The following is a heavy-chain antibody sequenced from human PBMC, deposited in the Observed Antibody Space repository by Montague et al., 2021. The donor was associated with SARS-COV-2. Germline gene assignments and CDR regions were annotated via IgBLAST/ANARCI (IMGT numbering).Heavy chain of an antibody. CDR1: GFIFNHYW. CDR3: ARERTAADY. D-gene: IGHD6-25*01. V-gene: IGHV3-7*01. CDR2: IKHDGSEQ. Sequence: SLRLSCAASGFIFNHYWMSWVRQAPGKGLEWVANIKHDGSEQNYVDSVKGRFTISRDNAKNSLFLQMNSLRAEGTAVYFCARERTAADYWGQGTLVTVSS. J-gene: IGHJ4*02.